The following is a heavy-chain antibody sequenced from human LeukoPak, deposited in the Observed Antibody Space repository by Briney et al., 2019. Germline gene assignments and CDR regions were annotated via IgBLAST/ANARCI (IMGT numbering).Heavy chain of an antibody. CDR2: ISSSSNYI. CDR3: AREPTSMIL. D-gene: IGHD5-18*01. V-gene: IGHV3-21*01. Sequence: GGSLRLSCAASGFTFSSYAMSWVRQTPGKGLEWVSSISSSSNYIYYADSVKGRFTISRDNAKNSLYLQMNSLRAEDTAVYYCAREPTSMILWGQGTLVTVSS. J-gene: IGHJ4*02. CDR1: GFTFSSYA.